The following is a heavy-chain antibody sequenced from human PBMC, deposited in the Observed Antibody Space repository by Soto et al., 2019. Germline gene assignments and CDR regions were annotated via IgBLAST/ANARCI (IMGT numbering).Heavy chain of an antibody. V-gene: IGHV4-59*01. CDR2: IYYSGST. Sequence: SETLSLTCTVSGGSISSYYWSWIRQPPGKGLEWIGYIYYSGSTNYNPSLKSRVTISVDTSKNQFSLKLSSVTAADTAVYYCARGLREGSYYYYYMDGWGKGTTVTVSS. D-gene: IGHD3-10*01. CDR3: ARGLREGSYYYYYMDG. J-gene: IGHJ6*03. CDR1: GGSISSYY.